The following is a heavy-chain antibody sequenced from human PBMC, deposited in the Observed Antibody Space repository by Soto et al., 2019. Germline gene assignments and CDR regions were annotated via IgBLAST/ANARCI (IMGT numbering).Heavy chain of an antibody. Sequence: GGSLRLSCAASGFTFSSYGMSWVRQAPGMGLDWVSSFIGIDNSTYYADSMKGRITFSGDNHKNTVYLQMNSLRGEDTAVYYCAKLGDYSSGRLDSWGQGTLVTVSS. J-gene: IGHJ4*02. D-gene: IGHD6-19*01. CDR3: AKLGDYSSGRLDS. CDR2: FIGIDNST. CDR1: GFTFSSYG. V-gene: IGHV3-23*01.